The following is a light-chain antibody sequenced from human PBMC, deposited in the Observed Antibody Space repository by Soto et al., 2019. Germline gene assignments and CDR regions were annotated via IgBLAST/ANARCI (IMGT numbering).Light chain of an antibody. CDR2: GES. V-gene: IGKV3-20*01. CDR3: QQYNNWPLT. Sequence: ALTQSPGTLSLSPWDSATLSCRASQSVSSSYLVWYQQKPGQAPRLLIYGESIRATGIPDRFSGSGSGTDLTLTISRLEPEDFAVYYCQQYNNWPLTCGQGTRLEIK. CDR1: QSVSSSY. J-gene: IGKJ5*01.